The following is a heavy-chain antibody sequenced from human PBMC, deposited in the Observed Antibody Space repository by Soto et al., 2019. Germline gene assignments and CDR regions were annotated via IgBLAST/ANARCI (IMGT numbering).Heavy chain of an antibody. CDR1: GGSFNEYY. D-gene: IGHD3-10*01. Sequence: QVQLQQWGAGLLRPSETLSLTCAVSGGSFNEYYWTWIRQAPGKGLEWIGEVTDSGRTNHNPSLKSRVDISVDTSRNQFSLRLTSVTAADTAVYYCATSGMFRGVFLPIDSWGQGTLVTVSA. J-gene: IGHJ4*02. V-gene: IGHV4-34*01. CDR2: VTDSGRT. CDR3: ATSGMFRGVFLPIDS.